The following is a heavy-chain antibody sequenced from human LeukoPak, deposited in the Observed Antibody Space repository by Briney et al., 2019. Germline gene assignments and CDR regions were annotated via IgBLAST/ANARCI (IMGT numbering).Heavy chain of an antibody. CDR1: GFTFDDYA. CDR3: AKGMIDIVVVPAASTLVG. Sequence: GALRLSCAASGFTFDDYAMHWVRQAPGKGLEWVSLISGDGGSTYYEDSVKGGFTISRDNSKNSLYLQMNSLRTEDTALYYCAKGMIDIVVVPAASTLVGWGQGTLVTVSS. V-gene: IGHV3-43*02. J-gene: IGHJ4*02. CDR2: ISGDGGST. D-gene: IGHD2-2*01.